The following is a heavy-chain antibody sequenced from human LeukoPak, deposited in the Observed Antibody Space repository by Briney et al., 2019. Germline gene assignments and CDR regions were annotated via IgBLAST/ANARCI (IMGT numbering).Heavy chain of an antibody. CDR2: ISAYNGNT. CDR1: GYTFTSYG. V-gene: IGHV1-18*01. D-gene: IGHD1-26*01. CDR3: ARDRYEWKLAGSGMEV. Sequence: GSSVNVSCKASGYTFTSYGITWVRQAPGQGLEWMGWISAYNGNTNYAQKLQGRVTMTTDTSTNTAYMELRSLRSDDTAVYYCARDRYEWKLAGSGMEVWGQGTTVTVSS. J-gene: IGHJ6*02.